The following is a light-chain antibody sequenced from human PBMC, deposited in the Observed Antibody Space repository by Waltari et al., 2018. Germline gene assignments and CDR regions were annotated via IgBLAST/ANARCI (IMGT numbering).Light chain of an antibody. V-gene: IGLV2-14*02. J-gene: IGLJ2*01. CDR2: DVT. CDR1: SSDVGRYDL. CDR3: SSYRSSTTPIPV. Sequence: QSALTQPASVSGSPGQSITISCTGTSSDVGRYDLVSWYQQHPGKAPKLMIYDVTKRPSGVSGRFSASKSGNTASLTISGLQSEDEADYFCSSYRSSTTPIPVFGGGTKLTVL.